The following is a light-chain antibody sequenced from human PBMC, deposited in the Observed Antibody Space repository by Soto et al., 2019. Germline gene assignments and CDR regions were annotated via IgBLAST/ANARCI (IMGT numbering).Light chain of an antibody. CDR3: QQYNPYYPTT. V-gene: IGKV1-5*03. J-gene: IGKJ4*01. Sequence: DIQMTQSPSSLSASVGDRVTITCRASQSISSWLAWYQQKPGKAPKLLIYKASGLESGVPSRFRASASGTDFTLTISSLQRDDFATYYCQQYNPYYPTTLGGGTKV. CDR2: KAS. CDR1: QSISSW.